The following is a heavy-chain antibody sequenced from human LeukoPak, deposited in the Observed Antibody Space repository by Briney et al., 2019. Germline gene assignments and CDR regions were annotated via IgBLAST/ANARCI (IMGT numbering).Heavy chain of an antibody. J-gene: IGHJ4*02. CDR2: IYTSGST. Sequence: PSETLSLTCTVSGGSISSYYWSWIRQPAGKGLEWIGRIYTSGSTNYNPSLKSRVTMSVDTSKNQFSLKLSSVTAADTAVYYCARFCSHIDCFSSYFDSWGQGILVTVSS. V-gene: IGHV4-4*07. CDR3: ARFCSHIDCFSSYFDS. CDR1: GGSISSYY. D-gene: IGHD2-15*01.